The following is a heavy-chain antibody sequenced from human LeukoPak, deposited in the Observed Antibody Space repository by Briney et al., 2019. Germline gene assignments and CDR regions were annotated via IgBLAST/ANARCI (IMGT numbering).Heavy chain of an antibody. Sequence: GGSLRLSCAASGFMFSAYEMSWVRQAPGKGLEWVADIKEDGSEKSYVDSVKGRFAISRDNAKNSLYLQMNSLRAEDTAVYYCARLLGYFDYWGQGTLVTVSS. D-gene: IGHD2-8*02. CDR3: ARLLGYFDY. V-gene: IGHV3-7*01. CDR1: GFMFSAYE. CDR2: IKEDGSEK. J-gene: IGHJ4*02.